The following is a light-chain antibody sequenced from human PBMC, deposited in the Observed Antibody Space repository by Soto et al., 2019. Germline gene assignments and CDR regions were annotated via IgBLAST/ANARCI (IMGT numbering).Light chain of an antibody. CDR3: MQAAYWPWT. Sequence: DVVMTQSPLSLPVTLGQPASISCRSSQSLVHSDGNTYLNWFQQRPGQSPRRLIYKVSNRDSGVRDRFSGSGSGTDFTLKISRVEAEDVAVYYCMQAAYWPWTFGQGTKVEIK. CDR2: KVS. V-gene: IGKV2-30*02. CDR1: QSLVHSDGNTY. J-gene: IGKJ1*01.